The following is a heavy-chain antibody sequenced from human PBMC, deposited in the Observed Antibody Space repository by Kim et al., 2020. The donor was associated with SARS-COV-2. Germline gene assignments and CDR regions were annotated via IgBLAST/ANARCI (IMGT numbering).Heavy chain of an antibody. D-gene: IGHD3-10*01. J-gene: IGHJ4*02. V-gene: IGHV3-66*01. CDR1: GFTVSSNY. Sequence: GGSLRLSCAASGFTVSSNYMSWVRQAPGKGLEWVSVIYSGGSTYYADSVKGRFTISRDNSKNTLYLQMNSLRAEDTAMYYCARTLGSYGSGSRYYFDYWGQGTLVTVSS. CDR2: IYSGGST. CDR3: ARTLGSYGSGSRYYFDY.